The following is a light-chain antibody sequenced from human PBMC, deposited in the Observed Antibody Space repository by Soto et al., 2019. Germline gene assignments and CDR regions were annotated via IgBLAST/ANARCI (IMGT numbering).Light chain of an antibody. J-gene: IGLJ1*01. CDR2: EDY. CDR3: CSHAGFNTPDV. Sequence: QSALTQPASVSGSHGQSITIACTGISTDVENYNFVSWYQQHPGKVPKLMIYEDYKRPSGVSNRFSGSKSGNTASLTISGLQAEDEADYYCCSHAGFNTPDVFATGTKLTVL. V-gene: IGLV2-23*01. CDR1: STDVENYNF.